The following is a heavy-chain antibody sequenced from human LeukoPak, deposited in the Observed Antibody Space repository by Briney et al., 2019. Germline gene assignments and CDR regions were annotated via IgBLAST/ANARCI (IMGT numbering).Heavy chain of an antibody. D-gene: IGHD3-22*01. CDR1: GFIFSSYS. V-gene: IGHV3-48*01. CDR3: ARVLHRRNYDSSDYYGS. Sequence: GGSLRLSCAASGFIFSSYSMNWVRQAPGKGLEWVSYISSSSSTIYYADSVKGRFTISRDNAKNSLYLQLNSLRAEDTAVYYCARVLHRRNYDSSDYYGSWGQGTLVTVSS. CDR2: ISSSSSTI. J-gene: IGHJ5*02.